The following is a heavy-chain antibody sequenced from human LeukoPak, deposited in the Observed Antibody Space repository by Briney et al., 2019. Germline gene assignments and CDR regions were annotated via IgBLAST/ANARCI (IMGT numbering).Heavy chain of an antibody. CDR2: IYYSGST. Sequence: SETLSLTCTVSGGSISSYYWSWIRQPPGKGLEWIGYIYYSGSTNYNPSLKSRVTISVDTSKNQFSLKLSSVTAADTAVYYCARHSTRIGGYSSRGGWFDPWGQGTLVTVSS. D-gene: IGHD6-13*01. CDR3: ARHSTRIGGYSSRGGWFDP. J-gene: IGHJ5*02. V-gene: IGHV4-59*08. CDR1: GGSISSYY.